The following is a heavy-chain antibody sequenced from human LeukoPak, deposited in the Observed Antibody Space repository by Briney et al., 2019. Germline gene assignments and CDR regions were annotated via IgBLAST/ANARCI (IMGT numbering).Heavy chain of an antibody. D-gene: IGHD1-26*01. CDR3: AIPPGAASSDY. Sequence: GGSLRLSCAASGFTFSNALMSWVRQAPGKGLEWVGHIKIKSDGGTTDYAAPVKGRFTISRDDSKNTVYLQMNSLKTEDTALYCAAIPPGAASSDYWGRGTLVSVSS. J-gene: IGHJ4*02. CDR2: IKIKSDGGTT. V-gene: IGHV3-15*01. CDR1: GFTFSNAL.